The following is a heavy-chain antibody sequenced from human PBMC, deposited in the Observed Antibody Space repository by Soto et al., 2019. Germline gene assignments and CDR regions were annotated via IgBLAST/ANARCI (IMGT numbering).Heavy chain of an antibody. J-gene: IGHJ4*02. CDR1: GGSISSYY. V-gene: IGHV4-4*07. CDR3: AGITGTAKIDY. Sequence: ETLSVTGTVSGGSISSYYWSWIRQPAGKGLEWIGRIYTSGSTNYNPSLKSRVTMSVDTSKNQFSLKLSSVTAADTAVYYCAGITGTAKIDYWGQGTLVTVSS. D-gene: IGHD1-20*01. CDR2: IYTSGST.